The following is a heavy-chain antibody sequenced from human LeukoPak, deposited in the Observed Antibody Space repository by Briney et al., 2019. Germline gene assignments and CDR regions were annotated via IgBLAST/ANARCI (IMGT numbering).Heavy chain of an antibody. J-gene: IGHJ6*02. CDR2: ISAYNGNT. V-gene: IGHV1-18*01. CDR3: ASDYYDSSGYQDYYYGMDV. Sequence: GASVKVSCKASGYTFTSYGISWVRQAPGQGLEWMGWISAYNGNTNYAQRLQGRVTMTTDTSTSTAYMELRSLRSDDTAVYYCASDYYDSSGYQDYYYGMDVWGQGTTVTVSS. CDR1: GYTFTSYG. D-gene: IGHD3-22*01.